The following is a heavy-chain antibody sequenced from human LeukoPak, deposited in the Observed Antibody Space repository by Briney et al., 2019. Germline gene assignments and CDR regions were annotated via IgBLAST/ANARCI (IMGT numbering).Heavy chain of an antibody. J-gene: IGHJ4*02. CDR3: AKDLNYYDSSGYYSDY. CDR2: IYSGGST. Sequence: GGSLRLSCAASGFTVSSNYMSWVRQAPGKGLEWVSVIYSGGSTYYADSVKGRFTISRDNSKNTLYLQMNSLRAGDTAVYYCAKDLNYYDSSGYYSDYWGQGTLVTVSS. CDR1: GFTVSSNY. V-gene: IGHV3-53*01. D-gene: IGHD3-22*01.